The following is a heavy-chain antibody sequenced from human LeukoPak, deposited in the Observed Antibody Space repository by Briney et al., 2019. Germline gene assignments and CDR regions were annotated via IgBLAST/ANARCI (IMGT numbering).Heavy chain of an antibody. CDR1: GFTFSRYS. CDR3: AGERGGYGFY. CDR2: ISSSSSFI. V-gene: IGHV3-21*01. J-gene: IGHJ4*02. Sequence: GGSLRLSCAASGFTFSRYSMNWVRQAPGKGLEWVSSISSSSSFIYYSDSLKGRFTISRDNAKNSLYLQMNSLRGDDTAMYYCAGERGGYGFYWGQGTLVTVSS. D-gene: IGHD5-12*01.